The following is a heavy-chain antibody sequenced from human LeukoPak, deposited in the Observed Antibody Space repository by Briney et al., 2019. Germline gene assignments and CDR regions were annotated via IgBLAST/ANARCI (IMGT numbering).Heavy chain of an antibody. D-gene: IGHD3-10*01. CDR2: IYSAGHT. Sequence: GGSLRLSCAASGFSVSSNYMTWVRQAPGKGLEWVSVIYSAGHTYYADSVKGRFTISRDKSKNKVYLQMNSLRDEDTAVYYCARGAGERYFDYWGQGTLVAVSS. CDR3: ARGAGERYFDY. J-gene: IGHJ4*02. CDR1: GFSVSSNY. V-gene: IGHV3-66*01.